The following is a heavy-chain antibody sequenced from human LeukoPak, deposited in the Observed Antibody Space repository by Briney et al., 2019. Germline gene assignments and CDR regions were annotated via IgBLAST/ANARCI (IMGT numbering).Heavy chain of an antibody. Sequence: SETLSLTCTVSGGSISSYYWSWIRQPAGKGLEWIGRIYTSGSTYYNPSLKSRVTISVDTSKNQFSLKLSSVTAADTAVYYCATFRDILTGVYGMDVWGQGTTVTVSS. D-gene: IGHD3-9*01. CDR1: GGSISSYY. CDR2: IYTSGST. V-gene: IGHV4-4*07. CDR3: ATFRDILTGVYGMDV. J-gene: IGHJ6*02.